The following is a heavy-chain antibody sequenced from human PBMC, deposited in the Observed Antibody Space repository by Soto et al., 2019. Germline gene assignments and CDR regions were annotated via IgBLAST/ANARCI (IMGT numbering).Heavy chain of an antibody. CDR3: TTLYSYGFRFDY. CDR2: IKSKTDGGKT. V-gene: IGHV3-15*07. J-gene: IGHJ4*02. Sequence: GGSLRLSCAASGFTFSNAWMNWVRQAPGKGLEWVGRIKSKTDGGKTDYAAHVKGRFTISREDSKNTLYLQMNSLKTEDTAVYYCTTLYSYGFRFDYWGQGTLVTVSS. CDR1: GFTFSNAW. D-gene: IGHD5-18*01.